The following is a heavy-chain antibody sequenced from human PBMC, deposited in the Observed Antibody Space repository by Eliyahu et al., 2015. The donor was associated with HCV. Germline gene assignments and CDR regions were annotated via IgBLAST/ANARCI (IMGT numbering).Heavy chain of an antibody. CDR3: ARDRGLQGFFDY. D-gene: IGHD4-11*01. CDR1: GFTXSSNY. J-gene: IGHJ4*02. CDR2: IYSDGST. V-gene: IGHV3-53*01. Sequence: EVQLVESGGGLIQPGGSLRLSXXAXGFTXSSNYMXWVRQAPGXGXEWVSVIYSDGSTYYADPVRGRFTISRDNSKNTLFLQMNSLRAEDTAVYYCARDRGLQGFFDYWGQGTLVTVSS.